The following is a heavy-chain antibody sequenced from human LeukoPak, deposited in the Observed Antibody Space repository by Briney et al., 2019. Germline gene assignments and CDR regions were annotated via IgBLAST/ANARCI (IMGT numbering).Heavy chain of an antibody. CDR2: TVSEIDGGTT. V-gene: IGHV3-15*04. D-gene: IGHD1-7*01. CDR3: TTDEDWNYARKDV. CDR1: GFTFNYAW. Sequence: GGSLRLSCAASGFTFNYAWMSWIRQVPGKGLEWVGQTVSEIDGGTTDYAAPVKGRFTISRDDSKSTLYLQMNSLKIEDTAVYYCTTDEDWNYARKDVWGQGATVIVSS. J-gene: IGHJ6*02.